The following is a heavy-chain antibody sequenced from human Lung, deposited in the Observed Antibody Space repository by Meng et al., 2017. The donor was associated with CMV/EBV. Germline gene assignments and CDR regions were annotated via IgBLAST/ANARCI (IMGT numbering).Heavy chain of an antibody. CDR3: ARDLEWFGSGGYFGLAV. D-gene: IGHD3-10*01. CDR2: IYSGGST. CDR1: GFTVSDNY. J-gene: IGHJ6*02. V-gene: IGHV3-66*02. Sequence: ESXKISXAASGFTVSDNYMSWVRQAPGKGLEWVSVIYSGGSTYYADSVKGRFTISRDNSKNTLYLQMNSLRAEDTAVYYCARDLEWFGSGGYFGLAVWGQGATVPVPS.